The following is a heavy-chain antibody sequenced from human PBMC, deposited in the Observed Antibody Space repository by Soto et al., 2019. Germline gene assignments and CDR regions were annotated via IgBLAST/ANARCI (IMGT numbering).Heavy chain of an antibody. V-gene: IGHV3-7*01. J-gene: IGHJ4*02. Sequence: LRLSCAVSGFTFGSYWMNWVRLIPGKGLEWVAYIKPDGSATYYVDSVKGRFTISRDNAKNSLYLQMNSLRVEDTSVYYCARAGYCGPGCYYYFDYWGQGTLVTVSS. CDR3: ARAGYCGPGCYYYFDY. CDR1: GFTFGSYW. CDR2: IKPDGSAT. D-gene: IGHD2-21*02.